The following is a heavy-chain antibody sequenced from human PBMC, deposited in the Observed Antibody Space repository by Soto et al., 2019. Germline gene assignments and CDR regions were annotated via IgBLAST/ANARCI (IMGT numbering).Heavy chain of an antibody. D-gene: IGHD3-10*01. CDR1: GYTFTSYD. CDR3: ARGGYYYGSGSYVRGPYGMDV. CDR2: MNPNSGNT. V-gene: IGHV1-8*01. J-gene: IGHJ6*02. Sequence: ASVKVSCKASGYTFTSYDINWVRQATGRGLEWMGWMNPNSGNTGYAQKFQGRVTMTRNTSISTAYMELSSLRSEDTAVYYCARGGYYYGSGSYVRGPYGMDVWGQGTTVTVSS.